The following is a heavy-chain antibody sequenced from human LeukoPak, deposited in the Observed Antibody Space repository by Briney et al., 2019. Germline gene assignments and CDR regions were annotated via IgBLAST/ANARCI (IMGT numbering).Heavy chain of an antibody. J-gene: IGHJ6*02. D-gene: IGHD3-16*01. V-gene: IGHV3-7*03. Sequence: GGSLRLSCAASGFTVSSNYMNWARQAPGKGLEWVASINHNGNVNYYVDSVKGRFTISRDNAKNSLYLQMSNLRAEDTAVYFCARGGGLDVWGQGATVTISS. CDR2: INHNGNVN. CDR3: ARGGGLDV. CDR1: GFTVSSNY.